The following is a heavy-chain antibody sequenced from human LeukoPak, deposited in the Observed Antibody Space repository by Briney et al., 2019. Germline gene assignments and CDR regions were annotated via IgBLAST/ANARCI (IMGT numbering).Heavy chain of an antibody. Sequence: SETLSLPFPVSGGSISSSSYYWGWIRPPPGKGLEWIGSIYYSGSTYYNPSLKSRVTISVDTSKNQFSLKLSSVTAADTAVYYCARVGVTSIAARGLDYWGQGTLVTVSS. V-gene: IGHV4-39*07. CDR1: GGSISSSSYY. J-gene: IGHJ4*02. CDR3: ARVGVTSIAARGLDY. D-gene: IGHD6-6*01. CDR2: IYYSGST.